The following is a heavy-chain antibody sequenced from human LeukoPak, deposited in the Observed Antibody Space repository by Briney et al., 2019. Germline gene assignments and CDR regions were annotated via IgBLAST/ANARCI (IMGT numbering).Heavy chain of an antibody. V-gene: IGHV3-74*01. Sequence: GGSLRLSCAASGFTFSSYGMHWVRQAPGKGLVWVSRINSDGSSTSYADSVKGRFTISRDNAKNTQYLQMNSLRAEDTAVYYCARAPRVVVVAANDWYFDLWGRGTLVTVSS. J-gene: IGHJ2*01. CDR2: INSDGSST. D-gene: IGHD2-15*01. CDR3: ARAPRVVVVAANDWYFDL. CDR1: GFTFSSYG.